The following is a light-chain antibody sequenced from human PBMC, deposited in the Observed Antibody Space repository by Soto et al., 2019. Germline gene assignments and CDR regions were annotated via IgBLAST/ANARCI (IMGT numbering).Light chain of an antibody. CDR2: RNN. CDR1: SSNIGSNY. V-gene: IGLV1-47*01. J-gene: IGLJ2*01. CDR3: AAWDDSLSGLV. Sequence: QSVLTQPPSAPGTPGQRVTISCSGSSSNIGSNYVYWYQQLPGTAPKLLIYRNNQRPSGVPDRFSGSKSGTSASLAISGLRSEDEADYYCAAWDDSLSGLVFGGGTKVTVL.